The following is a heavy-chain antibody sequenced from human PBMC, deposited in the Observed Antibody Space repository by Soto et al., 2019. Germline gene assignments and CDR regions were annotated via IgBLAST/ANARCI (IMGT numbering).Heavy chain of an antibody. CDR2: ISHSGST. CDR1: GGSISSAAYY. CDR3: AREYTYGSNFFDC. J-gene: IGHJ4*02. Sequence: SETLSLTCPVSGGSISSAAYYWSWIRQHPGKGLEWIGYISHSGSTYYNPSLKSRVIISVDTSKNQFSLSLTSVTAADTAVYYCAREYTYGSNFFDCWGQGALVTVSS. D-gene: IGHD2-2*02. V-gene: IGHV4-31*03.